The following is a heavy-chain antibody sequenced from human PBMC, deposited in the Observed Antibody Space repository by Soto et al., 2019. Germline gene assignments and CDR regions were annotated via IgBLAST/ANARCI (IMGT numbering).Heavy chain of an antibody. D-gene: IGHD3-10*01. V-gene: IGHV4-34*01. J-gene: IGHJ4*02. Sequence: QVQLQQWGAGLLKPSETLSLTCAVYGGSFSAYFWSWIRQPPGRGLEWIGEINHSGTTNYNPSLTSRVTISGDTCKDQLSLKLSSVTAADTAVYYCARVRMGSGRSFDYWGQGTLVTVSS. CDR3: ARVRMGSGRSFDY. CDR2: INHSGTT. CDR1: GGSFSAYF.